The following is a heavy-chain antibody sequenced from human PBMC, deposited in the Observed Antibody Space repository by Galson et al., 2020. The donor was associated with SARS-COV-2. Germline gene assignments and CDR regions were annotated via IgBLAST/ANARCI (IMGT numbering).Heavy chain of an antibody. J-gene: IGHJ4*02. CDR1: GLFFNTYA. Sequence: GGSLRLSCAASGLFFNTYAMSWVRQAPGKGLEWVASISASDASTYYAGSVRGRFTVSRDNSKNMLFLQMNSLKAEDTARYYGAKVEGTDDWGQGTPVAVSS. CDR3: AKVEGTDD. D-gene: IGHD3-10*01. CDR2: ISASDAST. V-gene: IGHV3-23*01.